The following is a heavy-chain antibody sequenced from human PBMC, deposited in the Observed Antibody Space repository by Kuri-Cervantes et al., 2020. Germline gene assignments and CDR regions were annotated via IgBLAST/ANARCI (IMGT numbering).Heavy chain of an antibody. J-gene: IGHJ3*02. CDR1: GGSITTGRYS. V-gene: IGHV4-30-2*01. CDR3: ASTVLVWVADKNVGAFDI. CDR2: IYHSGST. D-gene: IGHD3-10*01. Sequence: LRPSCAVSGGSITTGRYSWSWIRQPPGKGLEWIGYIYHSGSTYYNPSLKSQVTISVDSTKNQFSLKLSSVTAADTAVYYRASTVLVWVADKNVGAFDIWGQGTMVTVSS.